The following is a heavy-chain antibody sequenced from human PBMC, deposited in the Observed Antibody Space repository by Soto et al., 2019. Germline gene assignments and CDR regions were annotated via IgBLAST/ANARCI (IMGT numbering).Heavy chain of an antibody. CDR1: GYTFTNYW. V-gene: IGHV5-51*01. Sequence: GASLKISCQGSGYTFTNYWIGWVRQMPGEGLEWMGIIYPGDSDTKYNPSFQGQVTISADKSITTTYLQWSSLKASDTAIYYCAASIFYYGMDVWGQGTTVTVSS. CDR2: IYPGDSDT. J-gene: IGHJ6*02. CDR3: AASIFYYGMDV.